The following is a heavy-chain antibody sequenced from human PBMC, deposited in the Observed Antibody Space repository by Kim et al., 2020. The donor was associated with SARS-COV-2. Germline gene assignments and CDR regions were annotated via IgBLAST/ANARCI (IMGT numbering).Heavy chain of an antibody. CDR2: ISYDGSNK. J-gene: IGHJ6*01. CDR1: GFTFSSYG. V-gene: IGHV3-30*18. D-gene: IGHD3-10*01. CDR3: AKDQFPSRITMVRGAPYYYYYGMDV. Sequence: GGSLRLSCAASGFTFSSYGMHWVRQAPGKGLEWVAVISYDGSNKYYADSVKGRFTISRDNSKNTLYLQMNSLGAEDTAVYYCAKDQFPSRITMVRGAPYYYYYGMDVWGQGTTVPVSS.